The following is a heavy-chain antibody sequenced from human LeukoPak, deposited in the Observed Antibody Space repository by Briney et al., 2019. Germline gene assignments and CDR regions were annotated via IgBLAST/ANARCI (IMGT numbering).Heavy chain of an antibody. V-gene: IGHV4-59*01. CDR3: AREGDDSIYYNSTGYYLGV. J-gene: IGHJ4*02. CDR1: GGSINSYY. Sequence: KPSETLSLTCTVSGGSINSYYWSWIRQPPGKGLEWIGYFYYSGSTNYNPSLKSRVTISVDRSKNQFSLNLRSVTAADTAVYYCAREGDDSIYYNSTGYYLGVWGQGALVTVSS. D-gene: IGHD3-22*01. CDR2: FYYSGST.